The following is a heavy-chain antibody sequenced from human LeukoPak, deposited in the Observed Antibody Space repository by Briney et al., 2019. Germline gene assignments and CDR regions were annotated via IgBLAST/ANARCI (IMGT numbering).Heavy chain of an antibody. CDR3: ARGRSSRRAYFDY. J-gene: IGHJ4*02. CDR1: GVSFSGYY. CDR2: INHSGST. V-gene: IGHV4-34*01. Sequence: SETLSLTCAVYGVSFSGYYWSWIRQPPGKGLEWIGEINHSGSTNYNPSLKSRATISVDMSKNQFSLKLSSVTAADTAVYYCARGRSSRRAYFDYWGQGTLVTVSS. D-gene: IGHD6-13*01.